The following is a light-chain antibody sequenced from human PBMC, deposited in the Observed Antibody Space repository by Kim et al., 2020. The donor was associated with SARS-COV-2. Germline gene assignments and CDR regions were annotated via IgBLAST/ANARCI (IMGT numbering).Light chain of an antibody. CDR3: GTWDSSLSAVV. V-gene: IGLV1-51*01. CDR2: DNN. J-gene: IGLJ2*01. CDR1: SSDIGKNY. Sequence: QSVLTQTPSVSAAPGQKVTISCSGSSSDIGKNYVSWYQQLPGTAPKLLIYDNNKRPSGIPDRFSGSKSGTSATLGITGLQTGDEADYYCGTWDSSLSAVVFGGGTQLTVL.